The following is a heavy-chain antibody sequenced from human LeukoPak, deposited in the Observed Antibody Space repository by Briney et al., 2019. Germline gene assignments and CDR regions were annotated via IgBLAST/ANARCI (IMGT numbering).Heavy chain of an antibody. CDR3: ARVYCSSTSCYGGWFDP. J-gene: IGHJ5*02. CDR1: GFTFSSYW. D-gene: IGHD2-2*01. V-gene: IGHV3-7*01. CDR2: IKQDGSEK. Sequence: GGSLRLSCAASGFTFSSYWMSWVRQAPGKGLEWVANIKQDGSEKYYVDSVKGRFTISRDNAKNSLYPQMNSLRAEDTAVYYCARVYCSSTSCYGGWFDPWGQGTLVTVSS.